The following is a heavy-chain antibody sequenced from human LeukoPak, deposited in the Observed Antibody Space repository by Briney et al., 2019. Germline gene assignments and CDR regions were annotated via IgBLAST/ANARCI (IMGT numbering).Heavy chain of an antibody. Sequence: SGGSLRLSCAASGFIFSDYYLSWIRQTPGKGLEWVSYISSINNDTKYADSVKGRFTISRDNAKSSLYLQMNSLRAEDTAVYYCARRGYSGYDSFNFWGRGTRVTVSS. CDR2: ISSINNDT. J-gene: IGHJ4*02. D-gene: IGHD5-12*01. V-gene: IGHV3-11*06. CDR1: GFIFSDYY. CDR3: ARRGYSGYDSFNF.